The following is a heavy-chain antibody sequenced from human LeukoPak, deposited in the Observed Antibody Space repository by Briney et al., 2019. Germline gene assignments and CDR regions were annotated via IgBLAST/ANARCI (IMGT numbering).Heavy chain of an antibody. D-gene: IGHD4-11*01. CDR1: GFTFSSYS. CDR2: ISSSSSTI. V-gene: IGHV3-48*01. CDR3: AKLGRLQGYYYYMDV. J-gene: IGHJ6*03. Sequence: PGGSLRLSCAASGFTFSSYSMNWVRQAPGKGLEWVSYISSSSSTIYYADSVKGRFTISRDNAKNSLYLQMNSLRAEDTAVYYCAKLGRLQGYYYYMDVWGKGTTVTVSS.